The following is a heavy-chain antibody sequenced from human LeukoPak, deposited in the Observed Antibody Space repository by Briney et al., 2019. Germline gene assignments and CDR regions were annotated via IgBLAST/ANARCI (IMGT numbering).Heavy chain of an antibody. D-gene: IGHD1-14*01. V-gene: IGHV1-8*01. CDR1: GYTFTSYD. J-gene: IGHJ4*02. CDR3: ARDSSEFRNLIPY. CDR2: MNPNSGTT. Sequence: ASVKVSCKASGYTFTSYDFNWVRQAPGQGPEWIGWMNPNSGTTGYAQKFQGRVTMTRDTSISTAYMDLSSLRSEDTAVYYCARDSSEFRNLIPYWGQGTLVTVSS.